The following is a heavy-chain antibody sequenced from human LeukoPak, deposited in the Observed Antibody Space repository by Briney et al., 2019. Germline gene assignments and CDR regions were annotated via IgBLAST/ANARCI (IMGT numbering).Heavy chain of an antibody. Sequence: PSETLSLTCTVSGGSISSYYWSWIRQPPGKGLEWIGYIYYSGSTNYNPSLKSRVTISVDTSKNRFSLKLSSVTAADTAVYYCARRYQRAGTNWFDPWGQGTLVTVSS. D-gene: IGHD1/OR15-1a*01. CDR2: IYYSGST. CDR3: ARRYQRAGTNWFDP. V-gene: IGHV4-59*08. J-gene: IGHJ5*02. CDR1: GGSISSYY.